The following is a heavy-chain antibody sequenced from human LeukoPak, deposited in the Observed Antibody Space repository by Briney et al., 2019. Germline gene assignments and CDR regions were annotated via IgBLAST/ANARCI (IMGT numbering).Heavy chain of an antibody. J-gene: IGHJ4*02. Sequence: GGSLRLSCTVSGFTVSSNSMHWVRQAPGKGLEWVAFIRYDGSNKYYADSVKGRFTISRDSSKNTLFLQMNGLRAEDTAVYYCAKGRYYNILTGYYVRRGLDYWGQGTLVTVSS. V-gene: IGHV3-30*02. CDR3: AKGRYYNILTGYYVRRGLDY. CDR1: GFTVSSNS. CDR2: IRYDGSNK. D-gene: IGHD3-9*01.